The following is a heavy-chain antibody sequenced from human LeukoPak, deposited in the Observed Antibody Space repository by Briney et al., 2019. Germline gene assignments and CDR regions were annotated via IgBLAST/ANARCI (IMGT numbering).Heavy chain of an antibody. CDR2: IYSGGNS. Sequence: GGSLRLSCAASGFTVSSNYMSWVRQAPGKGLEWVSVIYSGGNSYYADSVKGRFTISRDNSKNTLYLQMNSLRAEDSAVYYCARDRSTYYFDYWGQGTLVTVSS. CDR1: GFTVSSNY. D-gene: IGHD3-22*01. J-gene: IGHJ4*02. CDR3: ARDRSTYYFDY. V-gene: IGHV3-66*02.